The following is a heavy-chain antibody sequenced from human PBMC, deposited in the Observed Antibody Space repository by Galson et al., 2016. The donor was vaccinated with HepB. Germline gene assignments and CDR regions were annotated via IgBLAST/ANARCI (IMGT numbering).Heavy chain of an antibody. J-gene: IGHJ4*02. CDR1: GFTFSDYY. Sequence: SLRLSCAASGFTFSDYYISWIRQTPGKGLEWVSHITNSGTATYYADSVKGRFTISRNNAKNSLYLQMNSLRAEDTAVYYCAKIKGRWVADYWGQGTLVTVSS. D-gene: IGHD2-15*01. CDR3: AKIKGRWVADY. CDR2: ITNSGTAT. V-gene: IGHV3-11*01.